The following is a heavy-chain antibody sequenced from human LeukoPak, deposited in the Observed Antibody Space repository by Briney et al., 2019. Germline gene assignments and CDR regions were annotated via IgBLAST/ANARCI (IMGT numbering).Heavy chain of an antibody. Sequence: SETLSLTCAVSGYSIRSGYYWAWSRQPPGKGLEWIGSLHHTSSTYYNPSLKSRVTMSVDKSNNKFSLKLSSVTAADTALYYCARDRESSPWELLLDYWGQGILVTVSS. J-gene: IGHJ4*02. V-gene: IGHV4-38-2*02. D-gene: IGHD1-26*01. CDR1: GYSIRSGYY. CDR2: LHHTSST. CDR3: ARDRESSPWELLLDY.